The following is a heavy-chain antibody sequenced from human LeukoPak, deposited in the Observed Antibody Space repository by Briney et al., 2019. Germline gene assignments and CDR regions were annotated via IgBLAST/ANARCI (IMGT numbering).Heavy chain of an antibody. CDR2: IYPGDSDT. V-gene: IGHV5-51*01. D-gene: IGHD6-19*01. Sequence: GESLKISCKGSGYSFTSYWIGWVRQMPGKGLEWMGIIYPGDSDTRYSPSFQGKVTISADKSISTAYLQWSSLKASDTAMYYCARQSPGYSSGWYDGMDVWGQGTTVTVSS. CDR1: GYSFTSYW. J-gene: IGHJ6*02. CDR3: ARQSPGYSSGWYDGMDV.